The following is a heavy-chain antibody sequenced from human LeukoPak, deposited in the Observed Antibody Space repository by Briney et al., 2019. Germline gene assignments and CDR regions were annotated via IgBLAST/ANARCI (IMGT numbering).Heavy chain of an antibody. J-gene: IGHJ2*01. V-gene: IGHV3-21*01. CDR2: ISDSSADI. D-gene: IGHD3-22*01. CDR1: GFTFSSYA. CDR3: ARARYHYDNTGHSYWYFDL. Sequence: GGSLRLSCAASGFTFSSYAMHWVRQAPGKGLEWVASISDSSADIKYADSVKGRFTSSRDNAENSLYLQMNTLRADDTAVYYCARARYHYDNTGHSYWYFDLWGRGTLVTVSS.